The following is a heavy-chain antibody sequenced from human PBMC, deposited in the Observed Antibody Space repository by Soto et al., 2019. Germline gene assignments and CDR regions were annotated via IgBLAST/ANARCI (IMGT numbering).Heavy chain of an antibody. CDR3: GRDPPPPDH. CDR1: GYTFASYA. J-gene: IGHJ5*02. CDR2: ISAYNGNT. Sequence: QVQLVQSGAEVKKPGASVKVSCKASGYTFASYAISWMRQAPGQGLEWMGWISAYNGNTNYAQKLQGRVTMTTDTSTSTAYKELRSQRSDDTAVYYCGRDPPPPDHWGQGTLVTVSS. V-gene: IGHV1-18*01.